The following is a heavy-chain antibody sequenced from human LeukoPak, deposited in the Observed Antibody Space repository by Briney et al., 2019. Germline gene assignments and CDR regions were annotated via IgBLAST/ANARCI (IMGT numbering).Heavy chain of an antibody. CDR3: ARDRGGAAAVLYYFDY. CDR2: IRSNGGST. D-gene: IGHD3-10*01. J-gene: IGHJ4*02. CDR1: GFTFSCYA. Sequence: GSLRLSCAASGFTFSCYAMHWVRQAPGKGLEYVSAIRSNGGSTYYANSVKGRFTISRDNSKNTLYLQMGSLRAEDMAVYYCARDRGGAAAVLYYFDYWGQGTLVTVSS. V-gene: IGHV3-64*01.